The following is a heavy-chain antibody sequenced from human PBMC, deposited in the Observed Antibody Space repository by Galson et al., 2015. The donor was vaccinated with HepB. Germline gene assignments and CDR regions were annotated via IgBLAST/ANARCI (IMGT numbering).Heavy chain of an antibody. CDR1: GFTFSDNF. J-gene: IGHJ4*02. CDR2: ISGRGSTI. D-gene: IGHD1-1*01. CDR3: AREQHQLIRDLKD. V-gene: IGHV3-11*01. Sequence: SLRLSCAGSGFTFSDNFMTWIRQAPGKGLEWVSHISGRGSTIYYANSVRGRFTISRDNAKNSLYLQMNSLRPDDTAVYYCAREQHQLIRDLKDWGRGTLVT.